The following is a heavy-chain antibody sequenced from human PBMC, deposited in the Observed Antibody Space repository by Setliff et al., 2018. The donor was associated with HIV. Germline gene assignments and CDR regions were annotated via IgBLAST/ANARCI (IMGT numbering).Heavy chain of an antibody. CDR2: ISSDGSTT. CDR1: GFTISGYW. J-gene: IGHJ4*02. Sequence: GGSLRLSCTASGFTISGYWMHWVRQAPGKGLVWVSRISSDGSTTNYADSVKGRFTIPRDNAKNTLYLQMNSLTTEDTALYYCAKEAVSGTYFGSGFDYWGQGTLVTVSS. CDR3: AKEAVSGTYFGSGFDY. V-gene: IGHV3-74*01. D-gene: IGHD1-26*01.